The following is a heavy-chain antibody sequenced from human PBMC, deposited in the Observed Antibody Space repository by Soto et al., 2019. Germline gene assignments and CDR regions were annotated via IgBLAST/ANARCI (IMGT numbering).Heavy chain of an antibody. J-gene: IGHJ5*02. CDR3: ARVGPWVPYYYDSSPYTFENWFDP. V-gene: IGHV4-4*02. D-gene: IGHD3-22*01. Sequence: PSETLSLTCAVSGGSISSSHYWSWVRQSPGKGLEWIAEIFHSGTTNYNPSLKSRVTIYMDKSKNQFSLNLNSVTAADTAVYYCARVGPWVPYYYDSSPYTFENWFDPWGQGTLVTVSS. CDR2: IFHSGTT. CDR1: GGSISSSHY.